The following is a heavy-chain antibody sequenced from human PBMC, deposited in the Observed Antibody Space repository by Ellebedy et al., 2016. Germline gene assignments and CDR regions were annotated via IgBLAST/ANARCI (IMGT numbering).Heavy chain of an antibody. J-gene: IGHJ1*01. V-gene: IGHV3-30*18. Sequence: GGSLRLSCAASGFTFSNYGMHWVRQAPGKGLEWVAVISYDGSDKYYGDSVKGRFTISRDNSKNTLFLQMNTLRPDDTAVYYCAKERGKWLQLLHYWGQGTLVIVSS. CDR3: AKERGKWLQLLHY. CDR2: ISYDGSDK. D-gene: IGHD5-24*01. CDR1: GFTFSNYG.